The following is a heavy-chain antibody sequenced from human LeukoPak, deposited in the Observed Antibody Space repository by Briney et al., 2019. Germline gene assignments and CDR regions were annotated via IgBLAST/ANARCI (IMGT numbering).Heavy chain of an antibody. Sequence: ASVKVSCKASGYTFTSYDINWVRQATGQGLEWMGWMNPNSGNTGYAQKFQGRVTMTRNTSISTAYMELSSLRSEDTAVYYCARGRGYDRTGYVYYFDFWGQGTLVTVSS. CDR2: MNPNSGNT. CDR1: GYTFTSYD. V-gene: IGHV1-8*01. J-gene: IGHJ4*02. D-gene: IGHD3-22*01. CDR3: ARGRGYDRTGYVYYFDF.